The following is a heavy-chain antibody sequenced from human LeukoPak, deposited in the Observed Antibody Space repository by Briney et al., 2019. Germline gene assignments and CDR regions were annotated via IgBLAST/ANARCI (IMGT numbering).Heavy chain of an antibody. Sequence: RASVKVSCKASGYTFTGYYMHWVRQAPGQGLEWMGWINPNSGGTNYAQKFQGRVTITRDTSISTVYMELSRLRSDDTAVYYCASTVAGQFFDYWGQGTLVTVSS. D-gene: IGHD6-19*01. V-gene: IGHV1-2*02. CDR3: ASTVAGQFFDY. J-gene: IGHJ4*02. CDR1: GYTFTGYY. CDR2: INPNSGGT.